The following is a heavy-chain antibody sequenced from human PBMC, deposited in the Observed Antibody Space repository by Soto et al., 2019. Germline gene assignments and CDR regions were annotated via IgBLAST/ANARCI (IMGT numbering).Heavy chain of an antibody. CDR2: IIPIFGTA. J-gene: IGHJ6*02. CDR1: GGTFSSYA. D-gene: IGHD3-9*01. V-gene: IGHV1-69*06. Sequence: SVKVSCKASGGTFSSYAISWVRQAPGQGLEWMGGIIPIFGTANYAQKFQGRVTITADKSTSTAYMELSSLRSEDTAVYYCARSGLRYFDWLFYGMDVWGQGTTVTVSS. CDR3: ARSGLRYFDWLFYGMDV.